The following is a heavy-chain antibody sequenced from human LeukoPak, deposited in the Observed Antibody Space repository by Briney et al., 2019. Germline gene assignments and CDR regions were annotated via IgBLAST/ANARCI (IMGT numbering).Heavy chain of an antibody. Sequence: GGSLRLPCAASGFTFSSYSMNWVRQAPGKGLEWVSSISSSSSYIYYADSVKGRFTISRDNAKNSLYLQMNSLRAEDTAVYYCAREPQGHDYVFDYWGQGTLVTVSS. D-gene: IGHD4-17*01. CDR1: GFTFSSYS. CDR2: ISSSSSYI. V-gene: IGHV3-21*01. J-gene: IGHJ4*02. CDR3: AREPQGHDYVFDY.